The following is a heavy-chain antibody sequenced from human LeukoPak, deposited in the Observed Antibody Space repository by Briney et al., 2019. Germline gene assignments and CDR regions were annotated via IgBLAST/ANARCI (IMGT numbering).Heavy chain of an antibody. CDR3: ARGLHNNYAFDI. D-gene: IGHD1-1*01. CDR1: GYTFSTYT. CDR2: INAGNGNT. V-gene: IGHV1-3*01. Sequence: ASVKVSCTASGYTFSTYTMHWVRQAPGQRLEWMGWINAGNGNTKYSQKFQGRVTITRDTSASTAYMELSSLRSEDTAVYYCARGLHNNYAFDIWGQGTMVTVSS. J-gene: IGHJ3*02.